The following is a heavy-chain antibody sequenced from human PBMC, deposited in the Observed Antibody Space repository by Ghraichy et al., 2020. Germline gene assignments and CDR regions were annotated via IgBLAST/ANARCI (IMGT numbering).Heavy chain of an antibody. CDR2: IYYNGDT. CDR3: ARVKSWESYYFDY. CDR1: GGSISSSSYY. J-gene: IGHJ4*02. D-gene: IGHD6-13*01. V-gene: IGHV4-39*01. Sequence: SETLSLTCSVSGGSISSSSYYWGWIRQPPGKGLEWIGTIYYNGDTYYHSPLKSRVTIPVDTSENQFSLKLSPVTAADTAVYYCARVKSWESYYFDYWGQGTLVTVSS.